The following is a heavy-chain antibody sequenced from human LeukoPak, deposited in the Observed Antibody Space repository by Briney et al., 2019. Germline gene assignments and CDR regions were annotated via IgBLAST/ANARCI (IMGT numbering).Heavy chain of an antibody. J-gene: IGHJ4*02. V-gene: IGHV1-8*01. Sequence: ASVKVSCKASGYTFTRHYMNWVGQATGQGLEWMGWMNPNSGNTGYAQKFQGRVTMTRNTSISTAYMELSSLRSEDTAVYYCARGLTMVRGVISYYWGQGTLVTVSS. CDR3: ARGLTMVRGVISYY. D-gene: IGHD3-10*01. CDR2: MNPNSGNT. CDR1: GYTFTRHY.